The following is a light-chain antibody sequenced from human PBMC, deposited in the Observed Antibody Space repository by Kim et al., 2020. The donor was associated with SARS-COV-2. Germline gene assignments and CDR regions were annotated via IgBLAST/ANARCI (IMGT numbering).Light chain of an antibody. CDR3: QHYDAYPLT. J-gene: IGKJ4*01. V-gene: IGKV1-5*03. Sequence: DIQMTQSPSTLSTSVGDRVTITCRASQSIRIYLAWYQQKPGKAPKLLIYRASRLETGVPSRFSGSGSWTEFTLTISSLQPDDSAIYYCQHYDAYPLTFGGGTKVDIK. CDR2: RAS. CDR1: QSIRIY.